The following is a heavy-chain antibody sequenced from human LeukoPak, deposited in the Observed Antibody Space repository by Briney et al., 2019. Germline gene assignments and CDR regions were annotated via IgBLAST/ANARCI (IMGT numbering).Heavy chain of an antibody. D-gene: IGHD6-19*01. CDR1: GFTFSSYS. CDR3: AKSLSGWPAEYFQH. V-gene: IGHV3-21*04. CDR2: ISSSSSYI. J-gene: IGHJ1*01. Sequence: GGSLRLSCAVSGFTFSSYSMNWVRQAPGKGLEWVSSISSSSSYIYYADSVKGRFTISRDNSKNTLYLQMNSLRAEDTAVYYCAKSLSGWPAEYFQHWGQGTLVTVSS.